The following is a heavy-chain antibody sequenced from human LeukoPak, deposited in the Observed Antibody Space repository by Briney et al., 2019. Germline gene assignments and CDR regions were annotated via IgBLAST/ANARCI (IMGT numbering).Heavy chain of an antibody. D-gene: IGHD5-18*01. CDR2: ISANSGAT. CDR1: GFTFSSYP. V-gene: IGHV3-23*01. CDR3: SKAGDTNYYRYGDY. Sequence: GGSLRLSCAASGFTFSSYPMSWVRQAPGRGLEWVSVISANSGATYYAGSGKGRFTISRDNAKNTLYLQMNNLRGEDTALYYCSKAGDTNYYRYGDYWGQGTLVTVSS. J-gene: IGHJ4*02.